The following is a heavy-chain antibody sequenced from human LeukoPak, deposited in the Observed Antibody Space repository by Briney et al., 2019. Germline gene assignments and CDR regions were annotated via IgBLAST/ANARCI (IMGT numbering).Heavy chain of an antibody. CDR1: GGTFSDYA. Sequence: SVKVSCKAFGGTFSDYAISWVRQAPGQGLEWVGGFIPVLGTANFARNFQGRVTITTDESTSTAYMELSSLRSEDTAVYYCARSIAAAVPYDWFDPWGQGTLVTVSS. J-gene: IGHJ5*02. D-gene: IGHD6-13*01. V-gene: IGHV1-69*05. CDR3: ARSIAAAVPYDWFDP. CDR2: FIPVLGTA.